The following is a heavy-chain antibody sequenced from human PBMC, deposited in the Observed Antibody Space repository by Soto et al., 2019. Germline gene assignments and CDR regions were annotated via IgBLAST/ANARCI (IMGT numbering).Heavy chain of an antibody. CDR2: ISAYKGNT. D-gene: IGHD6-13*01. V-gene: IGHV1-18*04. CDR3: ARDGKRGYSSSWYFYYYGMDV. Sequence: ASVKVSCKASGYTFTSYGISWVRQAPGQGLEWMGWISAYKGNTNYAQKLQGRVTMTTDTSTSTAYMELRSLRSDDTAVYYCARDGKRGYSSSWYFYYYGMDVWGQGTTVTVSS. CDR1: GYTFTSYG. J-gene: IGHJ6*02.